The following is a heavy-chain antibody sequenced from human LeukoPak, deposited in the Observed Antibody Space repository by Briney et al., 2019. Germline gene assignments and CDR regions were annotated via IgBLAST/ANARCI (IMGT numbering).Heavy chain of an antibody. Sequence: SETLSLTCTVSGGSVSSGSYYWSWIRQPPGKGLEWIGYIYYSGSTNYNPSLKSRVTISVDTSKNQFSLKLSSVTAADTAVYHCAREVSVAGYYYYYYMDVWGKGTTVTVSS. J-gene: IGHJ6*03. V-gene: IGHV4-61*01. D-gene: IGHD6-19*01. CDR1: GGSVSSGSYY. CDR3: AREVSVAGYYYYYYMDV. CDR2: IYYSGST.